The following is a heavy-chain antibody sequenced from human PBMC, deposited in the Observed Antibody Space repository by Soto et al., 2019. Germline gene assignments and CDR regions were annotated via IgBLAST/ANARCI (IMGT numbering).Heavy chain of an antibody. CDR3: ARDLAAGDH. Sequence: QVQLVQSGAEVKKPGASVKLSCRTSGYTFTHYYIHWVRQAPGQGLEWLAIINPASGSTNYAQYFQGSVTLTMDTSTNTVDMELSGLCAADTAIFYCARDLAAGDHWGQGTLVTVSS. CDR2: INPASGST. J-gene: IGHJ4*02. CDR1: GYTFTHYY. V-gene: IGHV1-46*01. D-gene: IGHD6-13*01.